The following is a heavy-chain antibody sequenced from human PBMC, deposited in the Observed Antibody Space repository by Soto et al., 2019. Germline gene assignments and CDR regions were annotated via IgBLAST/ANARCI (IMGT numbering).Heavy chain of an antibody. CDR2: ISSDGNIE. CDR1: GETFNKYG. D-gene: IGHD6-13*01. CDR3: ARDFGSWNDY. J-gene: IGHJ4*02. Sequence: PGGSLRLSCAASGETFNKYGMHWVRQAPGKGPEWVALISSDGNIEYYADSVKGRFTISRDNSKKTLYLQMNNVRAADTAIYYCARDFGSWNDYWGQGTLVTVSS. V-gene: IGHV3-30*03.